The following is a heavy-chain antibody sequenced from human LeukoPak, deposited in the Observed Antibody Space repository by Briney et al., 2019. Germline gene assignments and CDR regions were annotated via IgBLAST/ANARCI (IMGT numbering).Heavy chain of an antibody. CDR3: ARGPPGRFLEWLWTYYMDV. CDR1: GFTVSSNY. D-gene: IGHD3-3*01. V-gene: IGHV3-53*01. CDR2: IYSGGST. J-gene: IGHJ6*03. Sequence: SGGSLRLSCAASGFTVSSNYMSWVRQAPGKGLEWVSAIYSGGSTYYADSVKGRFTISRDNSKNTLYLQMNSLRAEDTAVYYCARGPPGRFLEWLWTYYMDVWGKGTTVTVSS.